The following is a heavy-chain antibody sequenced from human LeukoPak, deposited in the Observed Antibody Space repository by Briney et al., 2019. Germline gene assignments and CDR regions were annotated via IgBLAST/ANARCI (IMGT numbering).Heavy chain of an antibody. J-gene: IGHJ4*02. CDR3: AAGGYQLLSGDY. V-gene: IGHV1-58*01. D-gene: IGHD2-2*01. Sequence: TSVKVSCKAPGFTFTSSAVQWVRQARGQRLEWIGWIVVGSGNTNYAQKFQERVTITRDMSTSTAYMELSSLRSEDTAVYYCAAGGYQLLSGDYWGQGTLVTVSS. CDR1: GFTFTSSA. CDR2: IVVGSGNT.